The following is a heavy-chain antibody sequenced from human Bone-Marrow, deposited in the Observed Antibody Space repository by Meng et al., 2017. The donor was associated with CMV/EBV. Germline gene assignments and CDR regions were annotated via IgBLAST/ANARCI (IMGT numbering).Heavy chain of an antibody. D-gene: IGHD3-10*01. V-gene: IGHV3-30*02. J-gene: IGHJ6*02. CDR1: GFTFSSYG. CDR2: IRYDGSNK. Sequence: GESLKISCAASGFTFSSYGMHWVRQAPGKGLEWVAFIRYDGSNKYYADSVKGRFIISRDNSKNTLYLQMNSLRAEDTAVYYCAKDKGITMVRGVIYYYYGMDVWGQGTTVTVSS. CDR3: AKDKGITMVRGVIYYYYGMDV.